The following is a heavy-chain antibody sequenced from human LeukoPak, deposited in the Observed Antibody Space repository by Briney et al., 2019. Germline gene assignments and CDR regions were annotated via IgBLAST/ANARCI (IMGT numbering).Heavy chain of an antibody. Sequence: SVKVSCKASGGTFSSYAISWVRQAPGQGLEWMGGIIPIFGTANYAQKFQGRVTITTDESTSTAYMELSSLRSEDTAVYYCARGAVSSGSYYGSFDYWGQGTLVTVSS. D-gene: IGHD1-26*01. CDR2: IIPIFGTA. CDR3: ARGAVSSGSYYGSFDY. CDR1: GGTFSSYA. J-gene: IGHJ4*02. V-gene: IGHV1-69*05.